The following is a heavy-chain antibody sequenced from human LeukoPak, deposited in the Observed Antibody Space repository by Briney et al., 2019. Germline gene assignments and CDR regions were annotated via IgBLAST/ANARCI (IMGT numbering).Heavy chain of an antibody. V-gene: IGHV3-23*01. CDR1: GFTFSSYA. CDR3: AKYPLCGDYVYLYFDY. Sequence: PGGSLRLSCAASGFTFSSYAMSWVRQAPGKGLEWVSAISGSGGSTYYADSVKGRFTISRDNSKNTLYLQMNSLRAEDTAVYYCAKYPLCGDYVYLYFDYWGQGTLVTVSS. CDR2: ISGSGGST. D-gene: IGHD4-17*01. J-gene: IGHJ4*02.